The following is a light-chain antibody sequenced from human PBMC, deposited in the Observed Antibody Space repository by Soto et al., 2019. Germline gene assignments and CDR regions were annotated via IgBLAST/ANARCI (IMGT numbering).Light chain of an antibody. Sequence: DIVLTKSPGTLSLSPGERATLSCRSSHSVSSNYLAWYQQKPGQAPRLLIYDVSSRATGIPDRFSGSGSGTDFTLTISRLEPVDFAVYYCQQYGISPTFGQGTKVEIK. CDR1: HSVSSNY. J-gene: IGKJ1*01. CDR2: DVS. V-gene: IGKV3-20*01. CDR3: QQYGISPT.